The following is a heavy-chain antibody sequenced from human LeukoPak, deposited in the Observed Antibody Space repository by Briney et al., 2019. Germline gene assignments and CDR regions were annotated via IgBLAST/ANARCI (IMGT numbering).Heavy chain of an antibody. V-gene: IGHV1-2*02. CDR2: INPNSGGT. CDR3: AREGSFAYSFHPPFDY. CDR1: GYTFTGYY. D-gene: IGHD3-10*01. J-gene: IGHJ4*02. Sequence: ASVKVSCKASGYTFTGYYMHWVRQAPGQGLEWMGWINPNSGGTNYAQNFQGRVTMTRDTSISTAYMELSRLRFDDTAVYYCAREGSFAYSFHPPFDYWGQGTLVTVSS.